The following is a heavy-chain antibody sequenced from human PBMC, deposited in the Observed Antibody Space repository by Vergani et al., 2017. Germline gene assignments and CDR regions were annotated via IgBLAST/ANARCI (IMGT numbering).Heavy chain of an antibody. J-gene: IGHJ4*02. CDR3: ASTPRNYGDDDDY. Sequence: QVQLQESGPGLVKPSQTLSLTCTVSGGSISSGSYYWSWIRQPAGKGLEWIGRIYTSGSTNYNPSLKSRVTISVDTSKNQFSLKLSSVTAADTAVYYCASTPRNYGDDDDYWGQGTLVTVSS. CDR2: IYTSGST. V-gene: IGHV4-61*02. D-gene: IGHD4-17*01. CDR1: GGSISSGSYY.